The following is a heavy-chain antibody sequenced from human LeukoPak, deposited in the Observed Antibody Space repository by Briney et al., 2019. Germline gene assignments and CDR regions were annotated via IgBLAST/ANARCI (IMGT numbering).Heavy chain of an antibody. CDR3: ARTYGDYVVWYFDL. D-gene: IGHD4-17*01. V-gene: IGHV1-2*02. Sequence: ASVKVSCKAFGYTFTSNYIHWVRQAPGQGLEWMGWINPNSGGTNYAQKFQGRVTMTRDTSISTAYMELSRLRSDDTAVYYCARTYGDYVVWYFDLWGRGTLVTVSS. J-gene: IGHJ2*01. CDR1: GYTFTSNY. CDR2: INPNSGGT.